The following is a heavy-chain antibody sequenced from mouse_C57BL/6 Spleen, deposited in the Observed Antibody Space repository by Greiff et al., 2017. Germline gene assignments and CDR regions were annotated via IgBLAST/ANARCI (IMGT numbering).Heavy chain of an antibody. CDR3: ATWGNCEEGAMGY. D-gene: IGHD2-1*01. CDR1: GYTFKDYC. V-gene: IGHV14-4*01. J-gene: IGHJ4*01. Sequence: VQLKESGAELVRPGASVKMSCTASGYTFKDYCMHWVKQRPEQGLEWIGWIYPESGDTKYDAKFQSKATLTADTSSSTAYLQLSSLTSEDTAVYYCATWGNCEEGAMGYWGQGTSVTVSS. CDR2: IYPESGDT.